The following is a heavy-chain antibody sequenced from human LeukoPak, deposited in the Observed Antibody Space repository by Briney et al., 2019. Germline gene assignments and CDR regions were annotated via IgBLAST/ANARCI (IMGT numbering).Heavy chain of an antibody. CDR3: ARALGGYSYGYYYYYGLDV. D-gene: IGHD5-18*01. Sequence: GGSLRLSCAPSGXTFSSYWMSWVRQAPGKGLEWVANVKQDGGEKYYVDSVKGRFTISRDNAKNSLYLQMNSLRAEDTAVYYCARALGGYSYGYYYYYGLDVWGQGTTVTVSS. CDR2: VKQDGGEK. J-gene: IGHJ6*02. CDR1: GXTFSSYW. V-gene: IGHV3-7*05.